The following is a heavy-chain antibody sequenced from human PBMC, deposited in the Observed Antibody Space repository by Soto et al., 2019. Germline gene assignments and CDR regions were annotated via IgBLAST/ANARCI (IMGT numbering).Heavy chain of an antibody. J-gene: IGHJ6*02. D-gene: IGHD3-3*01. CDR2: ISWNSYSI. CDR3: ARSWSGSTSGRVDV. V-gene: IGHV3-9*01. Sequence: PGGSLRLSCVASGFTFDDHVMHWVRQVPGKGLEWVGHISWNSYSIGYGGSVRGRFTISRDNAKNTLYLQMNSLRREDTAWYYCARSWSGSTSGRVDVWGQGTTVTVSS. CDR1: GFTFDDHV.